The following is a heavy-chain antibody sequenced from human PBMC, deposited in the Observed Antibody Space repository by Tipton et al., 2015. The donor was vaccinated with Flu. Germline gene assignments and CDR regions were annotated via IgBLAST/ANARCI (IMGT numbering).Heavy chain of an antibody. Sequence: TLSLTCVVSGYSINSGYYWGWIRQPPGKGLEWIGTIYHSGYTYYNPSLKSRLTISVDTSKNQLSLNFIYVTAADTALYFCARLTVGGDPGRGPDYWGQGTLVTVSS. CDR1: GYSINSGYY. J-gene: IGHJ4*02. V-gene: IGHV4-38-2*01. CDR3: ARLTVGGDPGRGPDY. D-gene: IGHD4-17*01. CDR2: IYHSGYT.